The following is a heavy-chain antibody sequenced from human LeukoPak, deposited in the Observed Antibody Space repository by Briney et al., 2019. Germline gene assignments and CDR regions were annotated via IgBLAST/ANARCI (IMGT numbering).Heavy chain of an antibody. D-gene: IGHD2-15*01. CDR3: ARSHCSGGSCYSPAFDI. CDR1: GGTFSSYT. CDR2: IIPILGIA. Sequence: SVKVSCKASGGTFSSYTISWVRQAPGQGLEWMGRIIPILGIANYAQKFQARVTITADKSTSTAYMELSSLRSEDTAVYYCARSHCSGGSCYSPAFDIWGQGTMVTVSS. V-gene: IGHV1-69*02. J-gene: IGHJ3*02.